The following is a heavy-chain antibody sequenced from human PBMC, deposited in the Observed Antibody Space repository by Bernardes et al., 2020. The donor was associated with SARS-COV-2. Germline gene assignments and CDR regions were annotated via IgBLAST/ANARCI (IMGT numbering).Heavy chain of an antibody. D-gene: IGHD3-9*01. CDR1: GYTFTSYY. CDR2: INPSGGST. CDR3: ARDRAFQYYDILTGYSPLISGMDV. Sequence: ASVKVSCKASGYTFTSYYMHWVRQAPGQGLEWMGIINPSGGSTSYAQKFQGRVTMTRDTSTSTVYMELSSLRSEDTAVYYCARDRAFQYYDILTGYSPLISGMDVWGQGTTVTVSS. V-gene: IGHV1-46*01. J-gene: IGHJ6*02.